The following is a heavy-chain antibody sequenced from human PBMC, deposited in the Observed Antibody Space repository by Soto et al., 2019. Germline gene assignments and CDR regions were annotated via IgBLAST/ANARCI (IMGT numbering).Heavy chain of an antibody. D-gene: IGHD3-10*01. J-gene: IGHJ6*02. CDR3: ARVGGYGMDV. CDR2: IYHSGST. Sequence: SETLSLTCAVSGYSISSGYYWGWIQQPPGKGLEWIGSIYHSGSTYYNPSLKSRVTISVDTSKDQFSLKLSSVTAADTAVYYCARVGGYGMDVWGQGTTVTVSS. V-gene: IGHV4-38-2*01. CDR1: GYSISSGYY.